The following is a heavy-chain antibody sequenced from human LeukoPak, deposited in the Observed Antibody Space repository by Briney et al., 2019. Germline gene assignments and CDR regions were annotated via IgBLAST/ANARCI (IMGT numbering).Heavy chain of an antibody. CDR2: ISGSGGST. V-gene: IGHV3-23*01. CDR1: GFTFSTYA. D-gene: IGHD2-8*02. CDR3: ATYRQVLLPFES. Sequence: GGSLRLSCAASGFTFSTYATNWIRQAPGKGLEWVSAISGSGGSTHYADSVRGRFTISRDNSKSTLSLQMNSLRAEDTAIYYCATYRQVLLPFESWGQGTLVTVSS. J-gene: IGHJ4*02.